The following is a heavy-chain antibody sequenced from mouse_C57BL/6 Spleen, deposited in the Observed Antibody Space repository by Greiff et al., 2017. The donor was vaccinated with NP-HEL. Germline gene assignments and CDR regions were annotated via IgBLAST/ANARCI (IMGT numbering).Heavy chain of an antibody. CDR3: ARDPHYYGSSY. D-gene: IGHD1-1*01. CDR1: GYAFSSSW. CDR2: IYPGDGDT. V-gene: IGHV1-82*01. J-gene: IGHJ3*01. Sequence: QVQLKQSGPELVKPGASVKISCKASGYAFSSSWMNWVKQRPGKGLEWIGRIYPGDGDTNYNGKFKGKATLTADKSSSTAYMQLSSLTSEDSAVYFCARDPHYYGSSYWGQGTLVTVSA.